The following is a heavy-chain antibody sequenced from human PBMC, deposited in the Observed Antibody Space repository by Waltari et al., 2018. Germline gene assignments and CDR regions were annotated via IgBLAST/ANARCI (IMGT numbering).Heavy chain of an antibody. CDR2: MNEDGSEK. Sequence: EVQLVESGGDLVQPGGSLRLSCAASGFPFTTYWMSVVRQAPGKGLERVANMNEDGSEKYYVDSVEGRFTISRDNAKNSLYLQMNSLRAEDTAVYYCVRDDSTGHYYFDYWGQGTLVTVSS. V-gene: IGHV3-7*03. J-gene: IGHJ4*02. CDR1: GFPFTTYW. CDR3: VRDDSTGHYYFDY. D-gene: IGHD3-22*01.